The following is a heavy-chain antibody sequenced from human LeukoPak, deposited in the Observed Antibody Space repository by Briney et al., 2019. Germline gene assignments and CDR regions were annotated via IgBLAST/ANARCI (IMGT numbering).Heavy chain of an antibody. CDR2: IYYSGST. D-gene: IGHD3-16*01. CDR3: ARWGPKLDY. J-gene: IGHJ4*02. V-gene: IGHV4-59*01. CDR1: GGSISSYY. Sequence: SETPSLTCTVSGGSISSYYWSWIRQPPGKGLEWIGYIYYSGSTNYNPSLKSRVTISVDTSKNQFSLKLSSVTAADTAVYYCARWGPKLDYWGQGTLVTVSS.